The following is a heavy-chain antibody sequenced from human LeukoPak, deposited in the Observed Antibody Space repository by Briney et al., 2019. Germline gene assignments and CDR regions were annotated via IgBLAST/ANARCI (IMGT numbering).Heavy chain of an antibody. CDR2: ISGYQGST. D-gene: IGHD5-12*01. J-gene: IGHJ4*02. V-gene: IGHV1-18*01. CDR3: ARSDPGTITAGPFHY. Sequence: ASVKVSCKASGYTFSNYGIAWVRQAPGQGLEWMGWISGYQGSTKYAQNFQGRVTMTIDRSTSTAYMDLRSLRSDDTAMYFCARSDPGTITAGPFHYWGQGTLVAVSS. CDR1: GYTFSNYG.